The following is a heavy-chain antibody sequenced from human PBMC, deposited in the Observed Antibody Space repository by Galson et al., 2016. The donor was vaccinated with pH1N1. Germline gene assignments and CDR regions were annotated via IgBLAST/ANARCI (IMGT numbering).Heavy chain of an antibody. V-gene: IGHV4-39*01. CDR2: IYYSGST. CDR3: ARRGIGEFLYYFDS. Sequence: ETLSLTCTVSGGSISSSSYYWGWIRQPPGKGLEWIGSIYYSGSTYYNPSLKSRVTISVDTSKNQFSLKMSSVTAAETAVYYCARRGIGEFLYYFDSWGQGTLVTVSS. D-gene: IGHD3-10*01. CDR1: GGSISSSSYY. J-gene: IGHJ4*02.